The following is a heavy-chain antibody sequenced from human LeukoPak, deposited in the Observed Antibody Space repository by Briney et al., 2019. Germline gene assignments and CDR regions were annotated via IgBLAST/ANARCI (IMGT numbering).Heavy chain of an antibody. CDR2: IYYSGST. D-gene: IGHD3-16*01. CDR3: ARDLGGYDDAFDI. CDR1: GGSISSYH. V-gene: IGHV4-59*01. J-gene: IGHJ3*02. Sequence: SETLSLTCTVSGGSISSYHWSWIRQPPGKGLEWIGYIYYSGSTNYNPSLKSRVTISVDTSKNQFSLKLSSVTAADTAVYYCARDLGGYDDAFDIWGQGTMVTVSS.